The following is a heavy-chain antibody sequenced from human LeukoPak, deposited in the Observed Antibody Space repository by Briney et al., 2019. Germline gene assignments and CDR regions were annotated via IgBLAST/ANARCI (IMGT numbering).Heavy chain of an antibody. CDR2: IYYSGST. Sequence: PSETLSLTCTVSGGSISSYYWSWIRQPPGKGLEWIGYIYYSGSTNYNPSLKSRVTISVDTSKNQFSLKLSSVTAADTAVYYCARSPHILLWFGELNWYFDLWGRGTLVTVSS. CDR1: GGSISSYY. V-gene: IGHV4-59*12. CDR3: ARSPHILLWFGELNWYFDL. D-gene: IGHD3-10*01. J-gene: IGHJ2*01.